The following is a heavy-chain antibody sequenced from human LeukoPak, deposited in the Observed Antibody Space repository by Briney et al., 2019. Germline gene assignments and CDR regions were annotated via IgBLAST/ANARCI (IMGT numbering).Heavy chain of an antibody. CDR2: ISGSGGST. D-gene: IGHD6-19*01. Sequence: GGSLRLSCAASGFTFSSYAMSWVRQAPGKGLEWVSAISGSGGSTYYADSVKGRFTISRDSSKNTLYLQMNSLRAEGTAVYYCAKSQSGWYSFDYWGQGALVTVSS. J-gene: IGHJ4*02. V-gene: IGHV3-23*01. CDR1: GFTFSSYA. CDR3: AKSQSGWYSFDY.